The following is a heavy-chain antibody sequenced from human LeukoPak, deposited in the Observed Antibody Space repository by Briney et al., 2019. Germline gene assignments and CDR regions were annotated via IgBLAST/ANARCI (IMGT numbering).Heavy chain of an antibody. D-gene: IGHD6-13*01. CDR3: ARGIFCYTSSCFTVRAFEI. CDR2: IGTQGDT. Sequence: GVSLRLYCAASGFTFSTYDMHWVRQGTGEGLEWVSGIGTQGDTHYQDSVKGRFTISRENADNSLYLQMNSLRAGDTAVYYCARGIFCYTSSCFTVRAFEIWGQGTMVTVSS. V-gene: IGHV3-13*01. CDR1: GFTFSTYD. J-gene: IGHJ3*02.